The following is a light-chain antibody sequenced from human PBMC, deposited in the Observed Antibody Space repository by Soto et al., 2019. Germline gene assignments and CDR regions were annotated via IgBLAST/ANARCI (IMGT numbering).Light chain of an antibody. V-gene: IGKV3-20*01. CDR3: QQYGTSIT. CDR1: QSFSSSY. Sequence: IVLTQSPGTLSLSPGERATLSCRASQSFSSSYLAWYQQKPGQAPRLLIYGTSSRATGIPDRFSGIGSGTDFTLTISRLEPEDFAVYYCQQYGTSITFGQGTRLEI. CDR2: GTS. J-gene: IGKJ5*01.